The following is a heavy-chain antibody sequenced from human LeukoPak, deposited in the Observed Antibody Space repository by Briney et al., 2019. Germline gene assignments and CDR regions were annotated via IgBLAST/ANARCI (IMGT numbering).Heavy chain of an antibody. Sequence: PGGSLRLSCAASGFTFISYAMSWVRQAPGKGLEWVSSISGSGGSTYYADPMKGRSTISRDNSKNTLYLQMNSLTAEDTAVYYCAKASSSGWPYYFDYWGQGTLVTVSS. J-gene: IGHJ4*02. CDR1: GFTFISYA. CDR3: AKASSSGWPYYFDY. CDR2: ISGSGGST. D-gene: IGHD6-25*01. V-gene: IGHV3-23*01.